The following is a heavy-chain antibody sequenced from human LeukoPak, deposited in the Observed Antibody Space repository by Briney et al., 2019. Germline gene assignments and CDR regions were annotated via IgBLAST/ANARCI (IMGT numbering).Heavy chain of an antibody. J-gene: IGHJ6*03. CDR2: IYYGGST. D-gene: IGHD1-1*01. V-gene: IGHV4-39*07. CDR3: ARMGTGTPRVLGYYYYYMDV. CDR1: GGSISSSTYY. Sequence: SETLSLTCTVSGGSISSSTYYWGWIRQPPGKGLEWIGSIYYGGSTYYSSSLKSRVTISVDIYKNQFSLKLSSVTAADTAVYDCARMGTGTPRVLGYYYYYMDVWGKGTTVTVSS.